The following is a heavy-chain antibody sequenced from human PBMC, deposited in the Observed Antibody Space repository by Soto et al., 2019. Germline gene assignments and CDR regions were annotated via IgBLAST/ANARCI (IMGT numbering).Heavy chain of an antibody. CDR1: GGSFSDDY. CDR3: ARGRDYTWTL. Sequence: SETLSVTCAVDGGSFSDDYSSWIRQSPGKGLEWIGEISHSGSTKYNPSLKSRVTISVDTSKRQFSLELNSVTAADTAVYFCARGRDYTWTLGGPGTLVTVSS. D-gene: IGHD3-16*01. V-gene: IGHV4-34*01. J-gene: IGHJ4*02. CDR2: ISHSGST.